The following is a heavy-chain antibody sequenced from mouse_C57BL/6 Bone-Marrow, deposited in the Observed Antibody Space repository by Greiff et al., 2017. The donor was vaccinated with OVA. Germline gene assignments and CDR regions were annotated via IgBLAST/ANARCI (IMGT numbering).Heavy chain of an antibody. Sequence: QVQLKESGPGLVQPSQSLSITCTVSGFSLTSYGVHWVRQSPGKGLEWLGVIWRGGSTDYNAAFMSRLSITKDNSKSQVFFKMNSLQADDTAIYYCAKKEGYDYDEFAYWGQGTLVTVSA. V-gene: IGHV2-5*01. CDR2: IWRGGST. CDR1: GFSLTSYG. J-gene: IGHJ3*01. CDR3: AKKEGYDYDEFAY. D-gene: IGHD2-4*01.